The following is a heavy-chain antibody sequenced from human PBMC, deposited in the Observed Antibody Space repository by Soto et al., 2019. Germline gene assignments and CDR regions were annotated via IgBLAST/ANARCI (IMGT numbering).Heavy chain of an antibody. V-gene: IGHV1-2*02. CDR1: GYTFTGYT. J-gene: IGHJ4*02. Sequence: QAHLVQSGAEVKKPGASVKVSCKASGYTFTGYTFHWGRQAPGQGLEWMAWINSSSSDSSFAPKIQGRVTVTMDAPSSTAYMELTRLRSDDTAVYYCATEMATIKGFFDKWGQGTPVAVSS. CDR2: INSSSSDS. D-gene: IGHD2-8*01. CDR3: ATEMATIKGFFDK.